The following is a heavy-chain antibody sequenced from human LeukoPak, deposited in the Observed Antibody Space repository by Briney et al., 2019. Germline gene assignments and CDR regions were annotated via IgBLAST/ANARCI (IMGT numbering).Heavy chain of an antibody. CDR1: GFTFSNYA. Sequence: GGSLRLPCAASGFTFSNYAIHWVRQAPGKGLEWVAVISYDGSNKYYADSVKGRFTISRDSYKNTLYLQMNSLSAEDTAVYYCARDSGFSGTQRGEYWGQGTLVTVSS. CDR3: ARDSGFSGTQRGEY. V-gene: IGHV3-30*04. J-gene: IGHJ4*02. CDR2: ISYDGSNK. D-gene: IGHD3-10*01.